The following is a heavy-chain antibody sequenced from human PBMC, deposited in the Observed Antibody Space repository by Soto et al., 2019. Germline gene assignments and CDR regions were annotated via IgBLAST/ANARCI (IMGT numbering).Heavy chain of an antibody. J-gene: IGHJ4*02. CDR2: INSDGSST. D-gene: IGHD5-12*01. CDR3: ARESLWGSGYYYFDY. Sequence: GGTLRHSNRASGFTSSNYGMHWVRKAQGKGLVWVSRINSDGSSTTYADSVKGRFTISRDNAKNTLLLQMNSLRAEDTAVFYCARESLWGSGYYYFDYWGKGTLVTVSS. CDR1: GFTSSNYG. V-gene: IGHV3-74*01.